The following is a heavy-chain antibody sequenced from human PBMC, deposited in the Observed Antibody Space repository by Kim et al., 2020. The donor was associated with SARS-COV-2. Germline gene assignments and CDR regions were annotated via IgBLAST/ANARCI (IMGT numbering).Heavy chain of an antibody. Sequence: SVKVSCKASGGTFSSYAISWVRQAPGQGLEWMGGIIPIFGTANYAQKFQGRVTITADESTSTAYMELSSLRSEDTAVYYCARGYDFRGYYYYGMDVWGQGTTGTVSS. V-gene: IGHV1-69*13. J-gene: IGHJ6*02. CDR3: ARGYDFRGYYYYGMDV. D-gene: IGHD3-3*01. CDR1: GGTFSSYA. CDR2: IIPIFGTA.